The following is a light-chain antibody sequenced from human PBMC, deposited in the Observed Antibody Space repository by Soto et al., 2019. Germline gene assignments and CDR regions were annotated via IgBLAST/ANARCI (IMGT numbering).Light chain of an antibody. CDR2: CAS. J-gene: IGKJ1*01. Sequence: TVLTQCPATLSVSPGESSSLSCRASQSVSINLAWYQQKPGQAPRLLLYCASTRATAIPATCTRRRSGTELTLTINSLQXEDFVVYYCQEYDNWPPEGTLGQGTKVDSK. CDR1: QSVSIN. V-gene: IGKV3-15*01. CDR3: QEYDNWPPEGT.